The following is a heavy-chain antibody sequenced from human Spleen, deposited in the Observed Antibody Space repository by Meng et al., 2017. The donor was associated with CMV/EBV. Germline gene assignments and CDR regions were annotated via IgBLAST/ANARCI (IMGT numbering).Heavy chain of an antibody. CDR1: GYSFTSYW. Sequence: GESLKISCKGSGYSFTSYWIGWVRQMPGKGLEWMGIIYPGDSDTRYSPSFQGQVTISADKSISTAYLQWSSLKASDTAVYYCARHSARRYSYGYYYYYGMDVWGQGTTVTVSS. J-gene: IGHJ6*02. CDR2: IYPGDSDT. D-gene: IGHD5-18*01. V-gene: IGHV5-51*01. CDR3: ARHSARRYSYGYYYYYGMDV.